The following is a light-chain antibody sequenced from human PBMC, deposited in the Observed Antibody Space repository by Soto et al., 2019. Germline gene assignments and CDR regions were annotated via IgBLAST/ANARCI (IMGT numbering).Light chain of an antibody. CDR2: AAS. CDR1: QGINSR. V-gene: IGKV1-9*01. Sequence: IQLTQSPSSLSASVGDRVTITCRASQGINSRLGWYQQKPGKAPKLLIYAASTLQSGVPSRFSGIISGTDFTLTISSLQPEDFATYYCQQLNAYPITFGQGTRLEI. J-gene: IGKJ5*01. CDR3: QQLNAYPIT.